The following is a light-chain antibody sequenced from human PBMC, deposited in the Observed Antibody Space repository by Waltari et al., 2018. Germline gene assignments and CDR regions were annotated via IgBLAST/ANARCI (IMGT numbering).Light chain of an antibody. Sequence: QSALTQPASVSGSPGQSITISCTGTSSDVGGYNYVSWYQQHPGKAPKLMIYEVSNRPSGVANRFSGSTSGTTASLTISGLQAEDEADYYCSSYTSSSTWVFGGGTKLTVL. V-gene: IGLV2-14*01. CDR2: EVS. CDR1: SSDVGGYNY. CDR3: SSYTSSSTWV. J-gene: IGLJ3*02.